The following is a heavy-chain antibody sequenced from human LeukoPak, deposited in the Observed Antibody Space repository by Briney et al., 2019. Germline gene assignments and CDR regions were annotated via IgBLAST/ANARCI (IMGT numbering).Heavy chain of an antibody. D-gene: IGHD3-3*01. J-gene: IGHJ6*02. CDR2: ISGSGGST. CDR3: AKDGREFYDFWSGYLDV. Sequence: GGSLRLSCAASGFTFSSYAMSWVRQAPGKGLEWVSAISGSGGSTYYADSVKGRFTISRDNSKNTLYLQMNSLRAEDTAVYYCAKDGREFYDFWSGYLDVWGQGTTVTVSS. CDR1: GFTFSSYA. V-gene: IGHV3-23*01.